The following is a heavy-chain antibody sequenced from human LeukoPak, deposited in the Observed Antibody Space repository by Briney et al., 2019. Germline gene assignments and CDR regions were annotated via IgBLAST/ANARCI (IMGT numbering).Heavy chain of an antibody. D-gene: IGHD6-6*01. J-gene: IGHJ4*02. CDR3: AREVGSSWMGYYFDY. V-gene: IGHV4-34*01. Sequence: SETLSLTCAVYGGSFSGYYWSWIRQPPGKGLEWIGEINHSGSTNYNPSLKSRVTISVDTSKNQFSLELSSVTAADTAVYYCAREVGSSWMGYYFDYWGQGTLVTVSS. CDR2: INHSGST. CDR1: GGSFSGYY.